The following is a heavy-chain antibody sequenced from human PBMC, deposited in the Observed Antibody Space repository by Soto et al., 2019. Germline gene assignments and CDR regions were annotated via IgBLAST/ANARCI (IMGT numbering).Heavy chain of an antibody. V-gene: IGHV4-31*03. CDR1: GGSISSGGYY. CDR2: IYYSGST. Sequence: PSETLSLTCTVSGGSISSGGYYWSWIRQHPGKGLEWIGYIYYSGSTYYNPSLKSRVTISVDTSKNQFSLKLSSVTAADTAVYYCAREDSSGTKWFDPWGQGTLVTVAS. J-gene: IGHJ5*02. CDR3: AREDSSGTKWFDP. D-gene: IGHD3-22*01.